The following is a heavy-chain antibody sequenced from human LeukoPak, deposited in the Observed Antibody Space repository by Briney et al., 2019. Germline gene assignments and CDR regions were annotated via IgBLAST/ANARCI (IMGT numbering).Heavy chain of an antibody. CDR3: ASPVAIEYYYETTDSYEGDY. J-gene: IGHJ4*02. CDR1: GYSISSGSY. Sequence: PSETLSLTCAVSGYSISSGSYWGWIRQPPGKGLEWIGNMFHSGDTYHNPSLKSRVTISADTSKNQFSLKLTSVTATDTAVYYCASPVAIEYYYETTDSYEGDYWGQGTLVTVSS. D-gene: IGHD3-22*01. V-gene: IGHV4-38-2*01. CDR2: MFHSGDT.